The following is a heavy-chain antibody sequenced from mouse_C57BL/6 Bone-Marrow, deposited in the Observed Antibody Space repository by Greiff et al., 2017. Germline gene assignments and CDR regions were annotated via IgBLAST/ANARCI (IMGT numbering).Heavy chain of an antibody. V-gene: IGHV2-5*01. D-gene: IGHD4-1*01. J-gene: IGHJ4*01. CDR2: IWSGGST. CDR3: AREGANWGGDYAMDY. Sequence: QVQLQQSGPGLVQPSQSLSITCTVSGFSLTSYGVHWVRQSPGKGLEWLGVIWSGGSTDYNAAFMSRLSITKDNSNNQVFFKMNSLQADDTAIYYCAREGANWGGDYAMDYWGQGTSVTVSS. CDR1: GFSLTSYG.